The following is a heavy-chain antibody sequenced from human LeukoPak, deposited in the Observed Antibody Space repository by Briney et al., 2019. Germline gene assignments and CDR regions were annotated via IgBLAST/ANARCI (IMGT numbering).Heavy chain of an antibody. V-gene: IGHV4-30-2*01. Sequence: SETLSLTCAVSGGSISSGGYSWSWIRQPPGKGLEWIGYIYHSGSTYYNPSPKSRVTISVDRSKNQFSLKLSSVTAADTAVYYCASLYSYGSYFDYWGQGTLVTVSS. CDR3: ASLYSYGSYFDY. D-gene: IGHD5-18*01. CDR1: GGSISSGGYS. J-gene: IGHJ4*02. CDR2: IYHSGST.